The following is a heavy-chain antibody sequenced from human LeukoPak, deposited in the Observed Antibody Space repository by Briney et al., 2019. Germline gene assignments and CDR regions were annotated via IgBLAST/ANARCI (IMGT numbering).Heavy chain of an antibody. V-gene: IGHV3-23*01. J-gene: IGHJ4*02. D-gene: IGHD1-26*01. CDR2: ISSGGGSA. CDR3: ARGPIMGLYYFDY. CDR1: GFTFTTFA. Sequence: GGSLRLSCAASGFTFTTFAMSWVRQAPGRGLEWVSSISSGGGSAFSAGSVRGRFSISRDDSKNTLYLEMSSLRDDDTAVYYCARGPIMGLYYFDYWGQGTLVTVSS.